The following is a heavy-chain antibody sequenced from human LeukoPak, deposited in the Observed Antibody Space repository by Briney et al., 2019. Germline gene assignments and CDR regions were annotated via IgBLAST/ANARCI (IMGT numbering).Heavy chain of an antibody. D-gene: IGHD1-26*01. CDR1: GFTVSDNY. CDR2: IYSGGNT. J-gene: IGHJ4*02. CDR3: ARVIVGPTTRLDYFDY. Sequence: PGGSLRLSCAASGFTVSDNYMSWVRQAPGKGLEWVSIIYSGGNTYYADSVKGRFTVSRDNSKNTLYLQMNSLRAEDTAVYYCARVIVGPTTRLDYFDYWGQGTLVTVSS. V-gene: IGHV3-66*01.